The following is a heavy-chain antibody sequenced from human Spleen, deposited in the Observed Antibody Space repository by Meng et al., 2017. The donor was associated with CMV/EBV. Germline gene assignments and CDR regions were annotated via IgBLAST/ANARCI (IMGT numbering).Heavy chain of an antibody. D-gene: IGHD2-15*01. J-gene: IGHJ4*02. CDR1: GYTFTSYY. CDR2: INPSGGSS. Sequence: SGYTFTSYYIQWVRQAPGQGLEWMGIINPSGGSSKYAQKFQGRVTLTTDTSTSTVCMELSSLGFDDTAVYYCARILYGGNPPFDYWGQGTLVTVSS. CDR3: ARILYGGNPPFDY. V-gene: IGHV1-46*01.